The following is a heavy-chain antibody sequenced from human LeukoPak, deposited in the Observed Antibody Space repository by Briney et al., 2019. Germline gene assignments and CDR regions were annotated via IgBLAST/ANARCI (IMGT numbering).Heavy chain of an antibody. D-gene: IGHD3-3*01. J-gene: IGHJ4*02. V-gene: IGHV1-8*03. CDR3: ARSITLTGDFDH. CDR1: GYTFTSYD. Sequence: GASVKVSCKASGYTFTSYDINWARQATGQGLEWMGWMNPNSGNTGYAQKFQGRVTITRNTSISTAYMELSSLRSEDTAVYYCARSITLTGDFDHWGQGTLVTVSS. CDR2: MNPNSGNT.